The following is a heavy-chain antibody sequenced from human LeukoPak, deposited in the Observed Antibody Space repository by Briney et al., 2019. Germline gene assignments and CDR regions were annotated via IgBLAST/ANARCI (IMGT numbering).Heavy chain of an antibody. V-gene: IGHV1-69*05. CDR2: IIPIFGTA. J-gene: IGHJ6*03. CDR3: ARVAIAAAGTMDV. D-gene: IGHD6-13*01. CDR1: GGTFSSYA. Sequence: ASVKVSCKASGGTFSSYAISWVRQAPGQGLEWMGGIIPIFGTANYAQKFQGRVTITTDESTSTAYMEMSRLRSEDTAVYYCARVAIAAAGTMDVWGKGTTVTVSS.